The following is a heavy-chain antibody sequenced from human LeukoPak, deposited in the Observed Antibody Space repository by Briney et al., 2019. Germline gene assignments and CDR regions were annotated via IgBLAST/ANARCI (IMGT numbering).Heavy chain of an antibody. Sequence: GGSLRLSCTASGFPLIEYSMNWVRQVPGKGLEWIAYIGIDSGNTKYADSVRGRFTISADKTKNSLYLQMNSLRVEDTAVYYCARDHNYAFDNWGQGTLVSVAS. D-gene: IGHD1-1*01. J-gene: IGHJ4*02. CDR3: ARDHNYAFDN. CDR1: GFPLIEYS. CDR2: IGIDSGNT. V-gene: IGHV3-48*01.